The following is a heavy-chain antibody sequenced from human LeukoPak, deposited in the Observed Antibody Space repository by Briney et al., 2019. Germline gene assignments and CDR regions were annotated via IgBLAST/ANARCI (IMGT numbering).Heavy chain of an antibody. D-gene: IGHD3-3*01. V-gene: IGHV3-53*01. CDR1: GFSVKNNY. Sequence: GGSLRLSCTVSGFSVKNNYMSWLRQPPGKGLKWVSAIYSGGSTFYTDSVKGRFSVSRDIDQNTLSLQMNSLRADDTAIYYCVRFSTEWDDAHWGQGALVSVSS. CDR3: VRFSTEWDDAH. J-gene: IGHJ4*02. CDR2: IYSGGST.